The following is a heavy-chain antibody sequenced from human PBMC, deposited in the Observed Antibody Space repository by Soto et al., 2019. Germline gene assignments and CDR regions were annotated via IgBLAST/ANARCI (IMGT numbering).Heavy chain of an antibody. CDR1: GFTFSSYG. CDR2: IWYDGSNK. V-gene: IGHV3-33*01. CDR3: ARCSSTSCYLGYFDY. J-gene: IGHJ4*02. D-gene: IGHD2-2*01. Sequence: QVQLVESGGGVVQPGRSLRLSCAASGFTFSSYGMHWVRQAPGKGLEWVAVIWYDGSNKYYADSVKGRFTISRDNSKNRLYLQMNRLRAEDTAVYYCARCSSTSCYLGYFDYWGQGSLVTVSS.